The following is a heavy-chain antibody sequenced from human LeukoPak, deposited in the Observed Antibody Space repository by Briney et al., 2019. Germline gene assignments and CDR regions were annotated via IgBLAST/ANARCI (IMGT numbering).Heavy chain of an antibody. J-gene: IGHJ4*02. CDR1: GXTFSSYA. D-gene: IGHD2-15*01. CDR2: VSGSSGTT. V-gene: IGHV3-23*01. Sequence: GSLRLSCSASGXTFSSYAMAWVRQAPGKGLEWVSTVSGSSGTTYYADSVKGRFTISRDNSKNTLYLQMNSLRAEDTALYYCAKGSGGSCYSSSDYWGQGTLVTVSS. CDR3: AKGSGGSCYSSSDY.